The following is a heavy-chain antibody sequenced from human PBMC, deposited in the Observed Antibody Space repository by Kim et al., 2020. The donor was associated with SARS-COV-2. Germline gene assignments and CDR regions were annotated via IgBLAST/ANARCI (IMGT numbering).Heavy chain of an antibody. CDR3: ASNTDSGSYSLETTN. Sequence: SETLSLTCTVSGGSISSSSYYWGWIRQPPGKGLEWIGSIYYSGSTFYNPSLKSRVTISVDTSKNQFSLKLSSVTAADTAVYYCASNTDSGSYSLETTNWGQGTLVTVSS. CDR2: IYYSGST. CDR1: GGSISSSSYY. J-gene: IGHJ4*02. V-gene: IGHV4-39*01. D-gene: IGHD1-26*01.